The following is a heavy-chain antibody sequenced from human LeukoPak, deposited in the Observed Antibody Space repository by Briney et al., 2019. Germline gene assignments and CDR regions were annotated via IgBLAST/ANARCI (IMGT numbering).Heavy chain of an antibody. J-gene: IGHJ3*02. CDR1: GFTFSSYG. CDR2: ISGSGGSA. Sequence: GGSLRLSCAASGFTFSSYGMSWVRQAPGKGLEWVSAISGSGGSAYYADSVKGRFTIFRDNSKNTLYLQMNSLRAEDTAVYYCAKDRHYDSSGYYYPMNAFDIWGQGTMVTVSS. V-gene: IGHV3-23*01. CDR3: AKDRHYDSSGYYYPMNAFDI. D-gene: IGHD3-22*01.